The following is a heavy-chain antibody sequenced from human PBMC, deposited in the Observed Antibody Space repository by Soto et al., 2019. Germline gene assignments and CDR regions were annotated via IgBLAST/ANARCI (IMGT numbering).Heavy chain of an antibody. V-gene: IGHV3-21*01. J-gene: IGHJ4*02. CDR1: GFTFSSYS. CDR3: AREGGPYGDSNFDY. CDR2: ISSSSSYI. D-gene: IGHD4-17*01. Sequence: GGSLRLSCAASGFTFSSYSMNWVRQAPGKGLEWVSSISSSSSYIYYADSVKGRFTISKDNAKNSLYLQMNSLRAEDTAVYYCAREGGPYGDSNFDYWGQGTLVTVSS.